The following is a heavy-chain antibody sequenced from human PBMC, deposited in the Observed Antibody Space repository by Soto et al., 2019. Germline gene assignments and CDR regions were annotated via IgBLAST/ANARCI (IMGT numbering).Heavy chain of an antibody. D-gene: IGHD2-15*01. CDR2: IYYSGST. Sequence: QLQLQESGPGLVKPSETLSLTCTVSGGSISSSSYYWGWIRQPPGKGLEWIGSIYYSGSTYYNPSLKSRVTISVDTSKNQFSLKLSSVTAADTAVYYCARLGSHPYYYYGMDVWGQGTTVTVSS. CDR1: GGSISSSSYY. V-gene: IGHV4-39*01. J-gene: IGHJ6*02. CDR3: ARLGSHPYYYYGMDV.